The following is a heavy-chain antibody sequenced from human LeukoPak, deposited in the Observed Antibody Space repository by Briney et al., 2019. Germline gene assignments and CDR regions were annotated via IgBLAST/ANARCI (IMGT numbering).Heavy chain of an antibody. CDR3: ARVRYSSGWYTPEFDY. Sequence: SVKVSCTASGGTFSSYASSWVRQAPGQGLEWMGRIIPILGIANYAQKFQGRVTITADKSTSTAYMELSSLRSEDTAVYYCARVRYSSGWYTPEFDYWGQGTLVTVSS. D-gene: IGHD6-19*01. J-gene: IGHJ4*02. CDR1: GGTFSSYA. V-gene: IGHV1-69*04. CDR2: IIPILGIA.